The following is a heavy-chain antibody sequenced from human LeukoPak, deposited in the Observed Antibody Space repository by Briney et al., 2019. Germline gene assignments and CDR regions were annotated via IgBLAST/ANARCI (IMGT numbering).Heavy chain of an antibody. J-gene: IGHJ4*02. CDR3: ARFGIAVAGTSLDY. V-gene: IGHV1-2*02. CDR2: INPNSGGT. CDR1: GYTFTVYY. D-gene: IGHD6-19*01. Sequence: ASVTVSCTASGYTFTVYYMHWVRQAPGQGLEWMGWINPNSGGTNYAQKFQGRVTMTRDTSISTAYMELSRLRSDDTAVYYCARFGIAVAGTSLDYWGQGTLVTVSS.